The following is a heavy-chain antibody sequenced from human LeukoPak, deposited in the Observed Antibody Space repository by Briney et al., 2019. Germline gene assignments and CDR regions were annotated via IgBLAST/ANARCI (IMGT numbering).Heavy chain of an antibody. V-gene: IGHV1-18*01. D-gene: IGHD3-22*01. J-gene: IGHJ5*02. CDR3: ARPNYYDSTWFDP. CDR2: NSDYNGNR. Sequence: ASVKVSCKASGYTFTSYGISWVRQAPGQAIKWIEWNSDYNGNRNYAQKLQGRVTMTTDTCTSTAYMELRSLRSDDTAVYYCARPNYYDSTWFDPWGQGTLVTVS. CDR1: GYTFTSYG.